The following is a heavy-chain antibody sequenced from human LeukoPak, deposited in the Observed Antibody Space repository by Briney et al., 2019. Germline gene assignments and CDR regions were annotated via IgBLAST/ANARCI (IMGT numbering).Heavy chain of an antibody. V-gene: IGHV4-4*09. CDR3: ARHDAGIAARPFDN. Sequence: SETLSLTCTVSGGPFVTYSWSWFRRPRGRGLEGLPNIHASGPTNYNPSLKSRITISVDTSKNQFSLKLSSVTAADTAVYYCARHDAGIAARPFDNWGQGTLVTVSS. CDR1: GGPFVTYS. D-gene: IGHD6-6*01. J-gene: IGHJ4*02. CDR2: IHASGPT.